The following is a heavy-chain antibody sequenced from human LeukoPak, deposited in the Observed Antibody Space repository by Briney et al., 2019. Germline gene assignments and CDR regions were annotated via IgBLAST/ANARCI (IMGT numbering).Heavy chain of an antibody. J-gene: IGHJ3*02. V-gene: IGHV3-23*01. D-gene: IGHD1-26*01. CDR3: AKDIVVGVTWAFDI. Sequence: GGSLRLSCAASGFTFGSYAMSWVRQAPGKGLEWVSAISGSGGSTYYADSVKGRFTISRDNSKNTLYVQMNSLRAEDTAVYYCAKDIVVGVTWAFDIWGQGTMVTVSP. CDR1: GFTFGSYA. CDR2: ISGSGGST.